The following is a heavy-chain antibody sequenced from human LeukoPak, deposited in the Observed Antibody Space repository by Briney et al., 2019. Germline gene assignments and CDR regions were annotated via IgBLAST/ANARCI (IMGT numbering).Heavy chain of an antibody. CDR3: ASTFYGSGSYSY. D-gene: IGHD3-10*01. CDR1: GFTFSSHS. V-gene: IGHV3-21*01. J-gene: IGHJ4*02. CDR2: ISSSSSYI. Sequence: PGGSLRLSCAASGFTFSSHSMNWVRQAPGKGLEWVSSISSSSSYIYYADSVKGRFTISRDNAKNSLYLQMNSLRAEDTAVYYCASTFYGSGSYSYWGQGTLVTVSS.